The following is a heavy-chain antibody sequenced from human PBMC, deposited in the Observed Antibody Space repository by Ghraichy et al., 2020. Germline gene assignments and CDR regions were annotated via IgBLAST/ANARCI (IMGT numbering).Heavy chain of an antibody. Sequence: SETLSLTCAVYGGSFSGYYWSWIRQPPGKGLEWIGEINHSGSTNYNPSLKSRLTISVDTSKNQFSLKLSSVTAADTAVYYCARGGIVGATTPYWGQGTLVTVSS. V-gene: IGHV4-34*01. CDR1: GGSFSGYY. CDR3: ARGGIVGATTPY. J-gene: IGHJ4*02. D-gene: IGHD1-26*01. CDR2: INHSGST.